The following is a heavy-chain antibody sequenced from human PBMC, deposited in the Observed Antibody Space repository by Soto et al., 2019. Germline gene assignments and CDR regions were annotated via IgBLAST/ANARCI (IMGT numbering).Heavy chain of an antibody. CDR3: ARDYYGSGSYPYYYYGMDV. CDR2: INPNSGGT. CDR1: GYTFTGYY. J-gene: IGHJ6*02. V-gene: IGHV1-2*02. D-gene: IGHD3-10*01. Sequence: GASVKVSCKASGYTFTGYYMHWVRQAPGQGLEWMGWINPNSGGTNYAQKFQGRVTMTRDTSISTAYMELSRLRSDDTAVYYCARDYYGSGSYPYYYYGMDVWGQGTTVTVSS.